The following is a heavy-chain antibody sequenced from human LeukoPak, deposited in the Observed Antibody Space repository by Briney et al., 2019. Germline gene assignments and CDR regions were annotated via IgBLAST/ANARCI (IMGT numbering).Heavy chain of an antibody. J-gene: IGHJ3*02. CDR3: ARERTSLEHCSGGSCLYAFDI. D-gene: IGHD2-15*01. V-gene: IGHV4-39*07. CDR2: IYYSGST. CDR1: GGSISSSSYY. Sequence: SETLSLTCTVSGGSISSSSYYWGWIRQPPGKGLEWIGSIYYSGSTYYNPSLKSRVTISVDTSKNQFSLKLSSVTAADTAVYYCARERTSLEHCSGGSCLYAFDIWGQGTMVTVSS.